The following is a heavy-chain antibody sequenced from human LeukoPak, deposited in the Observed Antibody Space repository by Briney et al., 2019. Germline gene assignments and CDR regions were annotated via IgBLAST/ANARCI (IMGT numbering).Heavy chain of an antibody. Sequence: GGSLRLSCSTSGYRFSNYAMSWVRQAPGKGLEWASAVTGSGADTYYAGSVQGRFTVSRDNTKNTLFLHMNNLRAEDTAKYYCAFGRDGYAHFLDYWGQGTLVTVSS. CDR3: AFGRDGYAHFLDY. V-gene: IGHV3-23*01. CDR2: VTGSGADT. CDR1: GYRFSNYA. J-gene: IGHJ4*02. D-gene: IGHD5-24*01.